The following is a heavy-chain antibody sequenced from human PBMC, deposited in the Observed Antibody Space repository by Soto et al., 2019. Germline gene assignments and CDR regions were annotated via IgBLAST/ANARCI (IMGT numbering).Heavy chain of an antibody. D-gene: IGHD6-13*01. CDR2: IYFGQPT. J-gene: IGHJ4*02. V-gene: IGHV4-59*08. CDR3: ARSNTRYSSPDY. Sequence: WRRIRKNTGKGLEWIGSIYFGQPTHSDNPSLKSRVTIALDTSKSQVSLRLASLTAADTAVYFCARSNTRYSSPDYWGKGSLVTVSS.